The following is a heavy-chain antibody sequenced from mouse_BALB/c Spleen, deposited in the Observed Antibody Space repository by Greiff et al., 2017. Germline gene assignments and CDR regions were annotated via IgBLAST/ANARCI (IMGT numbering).Heavy chain of an antibody. CDR2: IYPSDSYT. V-gene: IGHV1-69*02. Sequence: QVQLKQPGAELVRPGASVKLSCKASGYTFTSYWINWVKQRPGQGLEWIGNIYPSDSYTNYNQKFKDKATLTVDKSSSTAYMQLSSPTSEDSAVYYCTRAYGSSAAWFAYWGQGTLVTVSA. CDR1: GYTFTSYW. CDR3: TRAYGSSAAWFAY. J-gene: IGHJ3*01. D-gene: IGHD1-1*01.